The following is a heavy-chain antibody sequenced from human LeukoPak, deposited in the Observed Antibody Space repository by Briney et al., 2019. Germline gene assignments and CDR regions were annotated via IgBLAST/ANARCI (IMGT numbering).Heavy chain of an antibody. J-gene: IGHJ4*02. CDR3: ANSGYSGYDYDALFDY. CDR1: GFTFSSYA. CDR2: ISGSGGST. V-gene: IGHV3-23*01. D-gene: IGHD5-12*01. Sequence: GGSLRLSCAASGFTFSSYAMSWVRQAPGKGLECVSDISGSGGSTYYADSVKGRFTIFRDNSKNTLYQQMNSLRAEDTAVYYCANSGYSGYDYDALFDYWGQGTLVTVSS.